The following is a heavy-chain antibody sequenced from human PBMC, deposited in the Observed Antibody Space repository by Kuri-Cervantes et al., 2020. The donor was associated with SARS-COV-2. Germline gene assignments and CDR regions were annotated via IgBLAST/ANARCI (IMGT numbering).Heavy chain of an antibody. CDR3: TTVAGIAAAGTSYYYGMDV. CDR2: IKSKTDGGTT. J-gene: IGHJ6*02. CDR1: GFTFSNAW. V-gene: IGHV3-15*01. Sequence: GESLKISCAASGFTFSNAWMSWVRQAPGKGLEWVGRIKSKTDGGTTDYAAPVKGRFTISRDDSKNTLYLQMNSLKTEDTAVYYCTTVAGIAAAGTSYYYGMDVWGQGTTVTVSS. D-gene: IGHD6-13*01.